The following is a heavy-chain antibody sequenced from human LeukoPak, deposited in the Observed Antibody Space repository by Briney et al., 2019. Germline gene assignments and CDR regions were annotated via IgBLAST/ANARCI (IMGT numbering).Heavy chain of an antibody. J-gene: IGHJ6*02. V-gene: IGHV5-51*01. CDR1: GYSFTSYW. D-gene: IGHD3-10*01. Sequence: GESLKISCKGSGYSFTSYWIGWVRQMPGKGLEWMGIIYPGDSDTRYSPSFQGQVTISADKSISTAYLQWSSLKASDTAMYYCARLGMVRGVNYYCGMDVWGQGTTVTVSS. CDR3: ARLGMVRGVNYYCGMDV. CDR2: IYPGDSDT.